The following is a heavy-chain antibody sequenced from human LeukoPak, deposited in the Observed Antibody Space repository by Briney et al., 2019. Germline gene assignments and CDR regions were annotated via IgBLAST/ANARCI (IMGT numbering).Heavy chain of an antibody. V-gene: IGHV3-53*01. J-gene: IGHJ4*02. Sequence: GGSLRLSCTTSGFTFSDYYMSWVRQAPGKGLEWVSVIYSGGSTYYADSVKGRFTISRDDSKNTLYLQMNSLRAEDTAVYYCARSGGGDYEYYFDYWGQGTLVTVSS. CDR2: IYSGGST. D-gene: IGHD4-17*01. CDR3: ARSGGGDYEYYFDY. CDR1: GFTFSDYY.